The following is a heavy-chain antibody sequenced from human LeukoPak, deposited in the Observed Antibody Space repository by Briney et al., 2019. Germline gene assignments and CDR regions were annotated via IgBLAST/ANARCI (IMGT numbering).Heavy chain of an antibody. Sequence: SETLSLTCAVYGGSFSGYYWSWIRQPPGKGLEWIGEINHSGSTNYNPSLKSRVTISVDTSKNQFSLKLSSVTAADTAVYYCARQDASAYSLRDWGQGTLVTVSS. CDR3: ARQDASAYSLRD. CDR2: INHSGST. D-gene: IGHD3-22*01. CDR1: GGSFSGYY. J-gene: IGHJ1*01. V-gene: IGHV4-34*01.